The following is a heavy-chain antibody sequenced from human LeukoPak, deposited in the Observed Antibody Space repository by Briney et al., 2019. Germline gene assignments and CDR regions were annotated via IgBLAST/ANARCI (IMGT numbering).Heavy chain of an antibody. Sequence: SETLSLTCTVSGGSISSSSYSWGWIRQPPGKGLEWIGSIYYSGSTYYNPSLKSRVTISVDTSKNQFSLKLSSVPAADTAVYYCATLLPSWYFDLWGRGTLVTVSS. CDR3: ATLLPSWYFDL. CDR1: GGSISSSSYS. V-gene: IGHV4-39*01. J-gene: IGHJ2*01. CDR2: IYYSGST.